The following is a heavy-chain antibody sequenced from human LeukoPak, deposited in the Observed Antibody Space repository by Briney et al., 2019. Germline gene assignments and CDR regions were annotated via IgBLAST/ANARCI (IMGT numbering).Heavy chain of an antibody. Sequence: SVKVSCKASGGTFSSYAISWVRQAPGQGLEWMGGIIPIFGTANYAQKFQGRVTITADESTSTAYMELSSLRSEDTAVYYCATDYGSGSYYKGGSLAYWGQGTLVTVSS. J-gene: IGHJ4*02. CDR1: GGTFSSYA. CDR3: ATDYGSGSYYKGGSLAY. V-gene: IGHV1-69*13. D-gene: IGHD3-10*01. CDR2: IIPIFGTA.